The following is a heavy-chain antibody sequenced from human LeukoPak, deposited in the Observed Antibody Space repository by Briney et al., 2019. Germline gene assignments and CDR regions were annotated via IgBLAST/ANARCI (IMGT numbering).Heavy chain of an antibody. CDR1: GFTFSDYD. Sequence: GGSLRLSCAASGFTFSDYDMHWVRQATGKGLEWVSAIGTAGDTYYTGSVKGRFTTSRENAKNSLYLQMNSLRAGDTAVYYCARVAKERVGGVYYFDYWGQGTLVTGSS. CDR3: ARVAKERVGGVYYFDY. D-gene: IGHD1-1*01. J-gene: IGHJ4*02. CDR2: IGTAGDT. V-gene: IGHV3-13*01.